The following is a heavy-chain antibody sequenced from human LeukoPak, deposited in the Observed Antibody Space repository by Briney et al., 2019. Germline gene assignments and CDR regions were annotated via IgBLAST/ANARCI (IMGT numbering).Heavy chain of an antibody. CDR3: AKDIGGGLLEY. CDR2: INGDGNT. V-gene: IGHV3-43*02. CDR1: GFSFGANS. J-gene: IGHJ4*02. D-gene: IGHD2-15*01. Sequence: PGGSLRLSCAASGFSFGANSMHWARQVPGKGVEWVSLINGDGNTYYAASVNGRFTVSRDNSKNSLYLQMSSLRPEDTALYYCAKDIGGGLLEYWGQGTLVTVSS.